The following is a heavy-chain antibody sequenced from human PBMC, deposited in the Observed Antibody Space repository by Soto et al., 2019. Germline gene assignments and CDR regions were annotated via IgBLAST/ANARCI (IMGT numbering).Heavy chain of an antibody. Sequence: SETLSLTCTVSGGSISTYYWSWIRQPPGKGLEWIGYIYYSGSTNYNPSLKSRVTISVDTSKNQFSLKLSSVSAADTAAYYCARDGSRYDFWSGPYYFDYWGQGTLVTVSS. D-gene: IGHD3-3*01. CDR2: IYYSGST. CDR1: GGSISTYY. J-gene: IGHJ4*02. V-gene: IGHV4-59*01. CDR3: ARDGSRYDFWSGPYYFDY.